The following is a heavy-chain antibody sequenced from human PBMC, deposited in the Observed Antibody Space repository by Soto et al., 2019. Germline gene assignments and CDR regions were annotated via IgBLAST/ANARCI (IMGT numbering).Heavy chain of an antibody. CDR1: GGSLSSSSYY. J-gene: IGHJ4*02. CDR3: ARHLAGLYYKDY. CDR2: IYYSGST. Sequence: SETLSLTCTVSGGSLSSSSYYWGWIRQPPGKGLEWIGSIYYSGSTYYNPSLKSRVTISVDTSKNQFSLKLSSVTAADTAVYYCARHLAGLYYKDYWGQGTLVTVSS. D-gene: IGHD2-8*01. V-gene: IGHV4-39*01.